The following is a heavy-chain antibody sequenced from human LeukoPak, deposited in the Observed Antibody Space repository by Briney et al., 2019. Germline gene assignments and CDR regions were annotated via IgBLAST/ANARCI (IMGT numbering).Heavy chain of an antibody. V-gene: IGHV1-8*01. CDR1: GYTFTSYD. Sequence: ASVKVSCKASGYTFTSYDINWVRQATGQGLESMGWMNPNSGNTGYAQKFQGRVTMTRNTAISTAYMELSSLRSEDTAVYYCAFSQTGENDYGDYVMARGFDPWGQGTLVTVSS. D-gene: IGHD4-17*01. CDR2: MNPNSGNT. CDR3: AFSQTGENDYGDYVMARGFDP. J-gene: IGHJ5*02.